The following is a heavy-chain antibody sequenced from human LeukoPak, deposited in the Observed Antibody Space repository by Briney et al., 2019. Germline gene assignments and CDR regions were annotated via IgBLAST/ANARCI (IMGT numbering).Heavy chain of an antibody. D-gene: IGHD6-19*01. CDR2: IYPSDLDI. J-gene: IGHJ4*02. CDR1: GYFFNSYW. V-gene: IGHV5-51*01. CDR3: ARFTGYSSGSDY. Sequence: GESLKISCKGSGYFFNSYWIGWVRQMPGKGLEWMGIIYPSDLDIRYSPSFQGQVTMSVDKSNSIAYLQWNSLKASDTAMYYCARFTGYSSGSDYWGQGTLVTVSS.